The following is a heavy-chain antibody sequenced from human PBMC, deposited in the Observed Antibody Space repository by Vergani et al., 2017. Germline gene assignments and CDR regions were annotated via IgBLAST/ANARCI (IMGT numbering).Heavy chain of an antibody. CDR3: ARLDTAMVIDY. V-gene: IGHV4-59*05. D-gene: IGHD5-18*01. CDR1: GGSISSYY. CDR2: IYYSGST. J-gene: IGHJ4*02. Sequence: QVQLQESGPGLVKPSETLSLTCTVSGGSISSYYWSWIRQPPGKGLEWIGSIYYSGSTYYNPSLKSRVTISVDTSKNQFSLKLSSVTAADTAVYYCARLDTAMVIDYWGQGTLVTVSS.